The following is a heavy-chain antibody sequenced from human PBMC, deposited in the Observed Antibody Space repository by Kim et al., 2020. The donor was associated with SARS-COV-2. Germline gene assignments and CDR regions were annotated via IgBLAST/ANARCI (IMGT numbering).Heavy chain of an antibody. J-gene: IGHJ6*01. CDR1: GFTFRSCS. CDR3: ARDPLSRLRVVKYSYYS. D-gene: IGHD3-10*01. V-gene: IGHV3-30-3*01. CDR2: ISYDGSNK. Sequence: GGSLRLSCAASGFTFRSCSIHWVRQAPGKGLEWVAVISYDGSNKNYADSVKGRFTISRDNSKNTLYLQMNSLRGEDTALYYCARDPLSRLRVVKYSYYS.